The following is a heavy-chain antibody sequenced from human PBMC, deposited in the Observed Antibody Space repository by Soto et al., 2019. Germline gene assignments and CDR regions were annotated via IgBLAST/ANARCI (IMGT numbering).Heavy chain of an antibody. J-gene: IGHJ4*02. D-gene: IGHD3-9*01. CDR3: ARHSPDFDWLSQFDY. CDR1: GGSISSGGYS. CDR2: IYHSGST. V-gene: IGHV4-30-2*01. Sequence: PSETLSLTCAVSGGSISSGGYSWSWIRQPPGKGLEWIGYIYHSGSTYYNPSLKSRVAISVDRSKNQFSLRLTSVTAADTAVYYCARHSPDFDWLSQFDYWGQGTLVTVSS.